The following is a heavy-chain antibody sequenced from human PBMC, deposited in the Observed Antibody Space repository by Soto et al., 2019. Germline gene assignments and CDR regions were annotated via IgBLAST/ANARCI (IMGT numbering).Heavy chain of an antibody. D-gene: IGHD2-8*01. CDR1: GDSINSSHW. V-gene: IGHV4-4*02. CDR2: ISHSGST. CDR3: ARAEGGGCMLCDYYYYGMDV. J-gene: IGHJ6*02. Sequence: PSETLSLTCAVSGDSINSSHWWNWVRQPPGKGLEWIGQISHSGSTNYNPSLTSRVNKSVDKSKNHFSLKLTSVTAADTAVYYCARAEGGGCMLCDYYYYGMDVWGQGTTVTVSS.